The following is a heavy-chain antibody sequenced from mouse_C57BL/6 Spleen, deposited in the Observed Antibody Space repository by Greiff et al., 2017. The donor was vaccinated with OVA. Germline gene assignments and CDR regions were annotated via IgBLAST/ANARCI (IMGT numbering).Heavy chain of an antibody. V-gene: IGHV1-85*01. D-gene: IGHD4-1*01. CDR3: ARLTGTDAMDY. CDR2: IYPRDGST. J-gene: IGHJ4*01. Sequence: VKLQQSGPELVKPGASVKLSCKASGYTFTSYDINWVKQRPGQGLEWIGWIYPRDGSTKYNEKFKGKATLTVDTSSSTAYMELHSLTSEDSAVYFCARLTGTDAMDYWGQGTSVTVSS. CDR1: GYTFTSYD.